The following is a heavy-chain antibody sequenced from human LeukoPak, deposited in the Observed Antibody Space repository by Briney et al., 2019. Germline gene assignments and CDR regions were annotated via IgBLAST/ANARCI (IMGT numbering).Heavy chain of an antibody. CDR1: GFVFSRDN. CDR3: VREVGRPKTFYFDS. V-gene: IGHV3-48*04. CDR2: ISEAI. D-gene: IGHD3-16*01. Sequence: PGGSLRLSCIASGFVFSRDNMNSVRRAPGKGLEWVAHISEAIYYADSVQGRFTISRDNAKNSLYLQMSNLRAEDTAMYYCVREVGRPKTFYFDSWGRGTPVTVSS. J-gene: IGHJ4*02.